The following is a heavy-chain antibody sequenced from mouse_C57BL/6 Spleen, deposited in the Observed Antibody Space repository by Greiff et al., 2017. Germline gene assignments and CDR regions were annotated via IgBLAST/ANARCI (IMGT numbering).Heavy chain of an antibody. CDR1: GFSLTSYG. CDR2: IWSDGST. V-gene: IGHV2-6-1*01. CDR3: ARHRYYPGAMDY. J-gene: IGHJ4*01. Sequence: QVQLKQSGPGLVAPSQSLSITCTVSGFSLTSYGVHWVRQPPGKGLAWLVVIWSDGSTTYNSALKSKLSISKDNSKSQVFVKMNSLQTDDTAMYYCARHRYYPGAMDYWGQGTSVTVSS. D-gene: IGHD2-1*01.